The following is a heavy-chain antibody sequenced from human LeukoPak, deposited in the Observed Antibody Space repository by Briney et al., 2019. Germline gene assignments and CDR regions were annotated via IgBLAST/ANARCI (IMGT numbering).Heavy chain of an antibody. J-gene: IGHJ3*02. CDR2: ISSGSNTI. V-gene: IGHV3-48*01. CDR1: GFTPSSYN. Sequence: GGPLRLSCAPSGFTPSSYNINGARKAPGRGREWLSYISSGSNTIYYAGSVKGRFTISRDNARNSLYLQMNSLRAEDTAVYYCARAYSSSSGRDAFDIWGQGTLVTVSS. CDR3: ARAYSSSSGRDAFDI. D-gene: IGHD6-6*01.